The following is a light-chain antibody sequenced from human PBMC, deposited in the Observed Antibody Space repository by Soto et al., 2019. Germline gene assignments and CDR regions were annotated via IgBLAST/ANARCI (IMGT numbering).Light chain of an antibody. CDR1: QSISTW. V-gene: IGKV1-5*03. Sequence: DIPMTQSPSTLSASVGDRVTITCRASQSISTWLAWYQQKPGKAPKLLIYKASSLRNGVPSRFSGSGSGTEFTLTIYSLQPDDFASCYCQQYNGYPHTFGQGTKLEIK. J-gene: IGKJ2*01. CDR2: KAS. CDR3: QQYNGYPHT.